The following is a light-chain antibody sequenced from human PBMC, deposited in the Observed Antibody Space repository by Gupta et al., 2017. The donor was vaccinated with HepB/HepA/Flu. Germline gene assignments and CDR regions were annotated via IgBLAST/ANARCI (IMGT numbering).Light chain of an antibody. V-gene: IGLV2-14*03. J-gene: IGLJ1*01. CDR1: SNDIGSNIY. CDR3: SSYGTGDI. CDR2: DVS. Sequence: SAPTQPASVSGSPGQSITISCTGTSNDIGSNIYVAWYQQFPGRAPELMIYDVSNRPSGVSYRFSGSKSGNTASLTFSGRQAEDEDDYYCSSYGTGDIFGTGTRVIVL.